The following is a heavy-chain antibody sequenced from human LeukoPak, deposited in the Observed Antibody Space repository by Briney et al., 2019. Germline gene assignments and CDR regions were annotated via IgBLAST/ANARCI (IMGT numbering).Heavy chain of an antibody. J-gene: IGHJ5*02. CDR3: AAAAGTTGDWFDP. CDR2: ISWNSGSI. CDR1: GFTFDDYA. V-gene: IGHV3-9*03. D-gene: IGHD6-13*01. Sequence: PGRSLRLSCAASGFTFDDYAMHWVRQAPGKGLEWVSGISWNSGSIGYADSVKGRFTISRDNAKNSLYLQINSLRAEDMALYYCAAAAGTTGDWFDPWGQGTLVTVSS.